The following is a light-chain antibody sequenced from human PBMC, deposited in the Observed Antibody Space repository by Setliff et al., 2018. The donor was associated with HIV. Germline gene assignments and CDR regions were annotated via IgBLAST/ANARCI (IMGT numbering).Light chain of an antibody. V-gene: IGLV1-40*01. CDR3: QSYGSSLSGYV. CDR1: SSNIGAGFD. J-gene: IGLJ1*01. CDR2: SFT. Sequence: QSVLTQPPSVSGAPGQRVTISCTGSSSNIGAGFDVHWYQQFPGTAPKLLIYSFTNRPSGVPDRFSGSKSGTSASLAIAGLQAEDEADYYCQSYGSSLSGYVFGTGTKVTVL.